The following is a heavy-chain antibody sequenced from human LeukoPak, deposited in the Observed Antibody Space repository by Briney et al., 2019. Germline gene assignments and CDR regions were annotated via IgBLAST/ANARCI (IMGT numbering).Heavy chain of an antibody. CDR2: IRSKSYGGTT. CDR1: GSTSGDDA. J-gene: IGHJ4*02. V-gene: IGHV3-49*03. D-gene: IGHD2-21*01. Sequence: PGQSLRLSCTASGSTSGDDALNWFRQTPGKGLEWVGFIRSKSYGGTTEYAASVKGRFTISRDDSKTIAYLQMNSLKTEDTAVYYCTRDRVGLWWFNWGQGTLVTVSS. CDR3: TRDRVGLWWFN.